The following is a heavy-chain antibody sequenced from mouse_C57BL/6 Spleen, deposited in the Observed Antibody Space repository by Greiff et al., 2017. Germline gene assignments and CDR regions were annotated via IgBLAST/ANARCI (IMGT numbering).Heavy chain of an antibody. D-gene: IGHD1-1*01. CDR3: ARARYYGSSTVYAMDY. J-gene: IGHJ4*01. CDR1: GFTFSDYG. V-gene: IGHV5-17*01. Sequence: DVMLVESGGGLVKPGGSLKLSCAASGFTFSDYGMHWVRQAPEKGLEWVAYISSGSSTIYYADTVKGRFTISRDNAKNTLFLQMTSLRSEDTAMYYCARARYYGSSTVYAMDYWGKGTSVTVSS. CDR2: ISSGSSTI.